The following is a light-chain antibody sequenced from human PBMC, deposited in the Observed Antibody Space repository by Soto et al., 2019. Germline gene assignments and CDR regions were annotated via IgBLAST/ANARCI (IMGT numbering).Light chain of an antibody. CDR1: QTVSSSY. J-gene: IGKJ1*01. CDR3: QQYDGSPGT. CDR2: GAS. Sequence: TVLTQSPGTLSLSPGERATLSCRASQTVSSSYLAWYQQNPGQAPRLLIYGASRRATGVPDRFIGSGSGTDFTLTISRLEPEDFAVYYCQQYDGSPGTFGQGTKVE. V-gene: IGKV3-20*01.